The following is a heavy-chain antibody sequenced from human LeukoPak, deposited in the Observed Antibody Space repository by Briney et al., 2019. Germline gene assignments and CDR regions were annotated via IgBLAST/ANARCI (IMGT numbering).Heavy chain of an antibody. Sequence: GGSLRLSCAASGFTFSSYSMNWVRQAPGKGLEWVGFIRSKDYGGTTEYAASVKGRFTISRDDSKSIAYLQMNSLKTEDTAIYYCTRHWSGYDWNYYYYYMDVWGKGTTVTVSS. D-gene: IGHD5-12*01. CDR3: TRHWSGYDWNYYYYYMDV. J-gene: IGHJ6*03. CDR1: GFTFSSYS. V-gene: IGHV3-49*04. CDR2: IRSKDYGGTT.